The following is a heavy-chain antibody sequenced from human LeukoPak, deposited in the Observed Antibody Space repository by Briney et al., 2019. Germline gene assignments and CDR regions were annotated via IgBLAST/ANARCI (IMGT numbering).Heavy chain of an antibody. J-gene: IGHJ3*02. CDR3: AKSKPPREFCSVTTCYAGFGAFDI. D-gene: IGHD2-2*01. V-gene: IGHV3-30*18. CDR1: GFTFSSYG. Sequence: PGGSLRLSCAASGFTFSSYGMNWVRQAPGKGLEWVAITSHDERERYYADSVKGRFTISRDNSENTLYLEMNSLRTEDTALYYCAKSKPPREFCSVTTCYAGFGAFDIWGQGTMVTVSS. CDR2: TSHDERER.